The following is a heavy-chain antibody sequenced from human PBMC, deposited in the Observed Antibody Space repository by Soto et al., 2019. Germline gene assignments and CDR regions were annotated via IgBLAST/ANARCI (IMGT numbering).Heavy chain of an antibody. Sequence: ASVKVSCKASGYTFTSHAINWVRQATGQGLEWMGWMNPNSGNTGYAQKFQGRVTMTRNTSISTAYMELSSLRSEDTAVYYCARGLYCSSTSCYTDNWFDPWGQGTLVTVSS. CDR2: MNPNSGNT. D-gene: IGHD2-2*02. J-gene: IGHJ5*02. CDR1: GYTFTSHA. V-gene: IGHV1-8*01. CDR3: ARGLYCSSTSCYTDNWFDP.